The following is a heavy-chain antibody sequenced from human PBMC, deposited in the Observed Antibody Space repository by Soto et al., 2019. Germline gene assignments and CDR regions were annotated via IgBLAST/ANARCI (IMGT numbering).Heavy chain of an antibody. CDR2: IYPGDSDT. V-gene: IGHV5-51*01. CDR3: ARANFPNIYGMDV. J-gene: IGHJ6*02. Sequence: GESLKISCKGSGYSFTSYWIGWVRQMPGKGLEWMGIIYPGDSDTRYSPSFQGQVTISADKSISTAYLQWSSLKASDTAMYYCARANFPNIYGMDVWGQGTMVTVSS. CDR1: GYSFTSYW. D-gene: IGHD7-27*01.